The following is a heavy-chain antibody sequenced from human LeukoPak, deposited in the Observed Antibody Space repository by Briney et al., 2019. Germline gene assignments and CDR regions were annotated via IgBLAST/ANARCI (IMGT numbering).Heavy chain of an antibody. J-gene: IGHJ4*02. CDR1: GFTFSSYG. Sequence: PGGSLSLSCAVSGFTFSSYGMRWVRQAPGKGLEWVAVIWYDGSNKYYTDSVKGRFTISRDNAKNSLYLQMNSLRAEDTAVYYCARGGPQTAYEVGFGESPTDYWGQGTLVTVSS. CDR3: ARGGPQTAYEVGFGESPTDY. CDR2: IWYDGSNK. V-gene: IGHV3-33*01. D-gene: IGHD3-10*01.